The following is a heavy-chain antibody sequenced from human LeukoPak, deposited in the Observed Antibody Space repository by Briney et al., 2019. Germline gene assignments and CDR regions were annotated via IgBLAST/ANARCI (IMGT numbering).Heavy chain of an antibody. Sequence: GGSLRLSCAASGFTFSRYCMHWVRQAPGKGLVWVSRIKSDGSTNYAGSVKGRFTISRDNAKNTVSLQMNSLRAEDTGVYYCARAPAEIGGYYPEYFRHWGQGTLVTVSS. J-gene: IGHJ1*01. CDR2: IKSDGST. CDR1: GFTFSRYC. V-gene: IGHV3-74*01. D-gene: IGHD3-22*01. CDR3: ARAPAEIGGYYPEYFRH.